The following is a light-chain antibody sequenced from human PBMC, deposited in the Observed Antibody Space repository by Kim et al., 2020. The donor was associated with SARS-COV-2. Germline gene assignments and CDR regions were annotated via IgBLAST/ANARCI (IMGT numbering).Light chain of an antibody. Sequence: DIQMTQSPSSLSASVGDRVTITCRASQNVRRNLNWYQQKPGKAPKVLIYAASSLKSGVPSRISGSGSGTGFTLTISSLQPEDIATYYCQQSYGAPYSFGQGTKLEI. V-gene: IGKV1-39*01. CDR1: QNVRRN. CDR2: AAS. J-gene: IGKJ2*01. CDR3: QQSYGAPYS.